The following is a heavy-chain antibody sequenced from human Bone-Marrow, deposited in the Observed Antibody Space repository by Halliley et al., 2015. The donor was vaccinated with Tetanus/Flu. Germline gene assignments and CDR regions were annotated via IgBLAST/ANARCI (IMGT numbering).Heavy chain of an antibody. D-gene: IGHD2-2*01. Sequence: TLSLTCTTSGGSTSSSSYYWGWVRQPPGKGLEWIGSIYYNGNPFYKPSLKSRVTISVDTSKNQFSLKLGYVTAADSGVYYCARRLGYCSSTSCNFDYWGQGTLVTVSS. V-gene: IGHV4-39*01. CDR1: GGSTSSSSYY. J-gene: IGHJ4*02. CDR3: ARRLGYCSSTSCNFDY. CDR2: IYYNGNP.